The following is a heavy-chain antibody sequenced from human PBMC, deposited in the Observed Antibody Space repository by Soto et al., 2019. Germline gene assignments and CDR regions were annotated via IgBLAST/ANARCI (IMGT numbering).Heavy chain of an antibody. CDR2: VYYTGST. CDR1: GGSISGSY. J-gene: IGHJ4*02. V-gene: IGHV4-59*01. CDR3: ARSVAVPGAHIDY. Sequence: PSETLSTACSVSGGSISGSYWSWIRQSPGKGLEWLGYVYYTGSTNYSPSLRSRVSISVDTSKNEFSLRLSSVTAADTAVYFCARSVAVPGAHIDYWGQGTQVTVSS. D-gene: IGHD6-19*01.